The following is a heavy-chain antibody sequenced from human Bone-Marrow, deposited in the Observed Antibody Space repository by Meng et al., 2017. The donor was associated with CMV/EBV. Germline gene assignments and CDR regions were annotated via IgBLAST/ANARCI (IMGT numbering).Heavy chain of an antibody. Sequence: GESLKISCAASGFTFSDYYMSWIRQAPGKGLEWVSYISSSGSTIYYADSVKGRFTISRDNAKNSLYLQMNSLRAGDTAVYYCARDRTGTFEYWGQGTLVTFSS. CDR2: ISSSGSTI. J-gene: IGHJ4*02. CDR1: GFTFSDYY. CDR3: ARDRTGTFEY. D-gene: IGHD1-1*01. V-gene: IGHV3-11*04.